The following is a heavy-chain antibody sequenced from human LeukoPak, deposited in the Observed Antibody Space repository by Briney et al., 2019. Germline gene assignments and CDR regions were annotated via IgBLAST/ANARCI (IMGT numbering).Heavy chain of an antibody. Sequence: SETLSLTCTVSGGSISSYYWSWIRQPPGKGLEWIGYIYYSGSTNYNPSLKSRVTISVDTSNNQFSLKLSSVTAADTAVYYCARVDTATLDAFDIWGQGTMVSVSS. J-gene: IGHJ3*02. V-gene: IGHV4-59*01. CDR1: GGSISSYY. D-gene: IGHD5-18*01. CDR2: IYYSGST. CDR3: ARVDTATLDAFDI.